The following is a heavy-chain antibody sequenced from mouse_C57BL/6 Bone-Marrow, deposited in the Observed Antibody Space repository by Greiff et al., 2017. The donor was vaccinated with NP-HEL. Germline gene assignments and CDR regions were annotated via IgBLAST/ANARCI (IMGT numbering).Heavy chain of an antibody. CDR2: SRNKANDYTT. CDR3: ARVPMTTVVADY. V-gene: IGHV7-1*01. D-gene: IGHD1-1*01. Sequence: EVNVVESGGGLVQSGRSLRLSCATSGFTFSDFYMEWVRQAPGKGLEWIAASRNKANDYTTEYSASVKGRFIVSRDTSQSILYLQMNALRAEDTAMYYCARVPMTTVVADYWGQGTTLTVSS. J-gene: IGHJ2*01. CDR1: GFTFSDFY.